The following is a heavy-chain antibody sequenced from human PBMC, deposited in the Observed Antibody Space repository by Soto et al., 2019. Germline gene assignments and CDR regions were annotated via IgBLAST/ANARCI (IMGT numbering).Heavy chain of an antibody. CDR1: GGTFSSYA. CDR2: IIPIFGTA. D-gene: IGHD3-10*01. V-gene: IGHV1-69*12. Sequence: QVQLVQSGAEVKKPGSSVKVSCKASGGTFSSYAISWVRQAPGQGLEWMGGIIPIFGTANYEQKFQGRVTITADESTSTAYMELSSLRSEDTGVYYCARPAPLWSQRPYFYDGMDVWGQGTTVTVSS. J-gene: IGHJ6*02. CDR3: ARPAPLWSQRPYFYDGMDV.